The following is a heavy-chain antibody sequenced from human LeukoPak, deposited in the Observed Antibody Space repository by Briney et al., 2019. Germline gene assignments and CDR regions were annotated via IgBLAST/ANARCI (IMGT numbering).Heavy chain of an antibody. CDR2: ISYDGSSE. CDR1: GFTFGNYG. D-gene: IGHD6-19*01. CDR3: AREDSSGWYYFDY. J-gene: IGHJ4*02. V-gene: IGHV3-30*03. Sequence: GRSLRLSCAVSGFTFGNYGMHWVRQAPGKGLEWVALISYDGSSEYYAGSVKGRFTISRDNSKNTLYLQMNSLRAEDTAVYYCAREDSSGWYYFDYWGQGTLVTVSS.